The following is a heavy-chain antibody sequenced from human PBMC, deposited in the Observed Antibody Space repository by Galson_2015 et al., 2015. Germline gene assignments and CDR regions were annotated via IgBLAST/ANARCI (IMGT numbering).Heavy chain of an antibody. CDR1: GGTFSSYA. CDR3: ASMGFGGRWLPSDY. V-gene: IGHV1-69*10. J-gene: IGHJ4*02. D-gene: IGHD5-24*01. Sequence: SVKVSCKASGGTFSSYAISWVRQAPGQGLEWMGGIIPIFGIANYAQKFQGRVTITADKSTSTAYMELSSLRSEDTAVYYCASMGFGGRWLPSDYWGQGTLVTVSS. CDR2: IIPIFGIA.